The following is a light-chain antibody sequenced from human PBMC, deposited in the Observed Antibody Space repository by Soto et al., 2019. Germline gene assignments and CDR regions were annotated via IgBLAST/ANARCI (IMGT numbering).Light chain of an antibody. CDR3: QAGGTGGV. V-gene: IGLV4-69*01. CDR1: SGHRSYA. J-gene: IGLJ3*02. CDR2: INSDGSH. Sequence: QPVLTQSPSASASLGASVKLTCTLSSGHRSYAIAWHQQQPEKGPRYLMEINSDGSHTKGDGVPDRFSGSSSGADRYLTISSLQSDDEADYYCQAGGTGGVFGGGTKLTVL.